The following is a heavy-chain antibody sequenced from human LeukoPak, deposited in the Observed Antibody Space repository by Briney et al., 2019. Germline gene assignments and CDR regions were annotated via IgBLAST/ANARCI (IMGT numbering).Heavy chain of an antibody. D-gene: IGHD3-16*01. J-gene: IGHJ4*02. CDR3: ARVRYRLAETYIDY. CDR1: GYIFTGYY. Sequence: ASVKVSCKASGYIFTGYYMHWVRQAPGQGLEWMGWIDPNSGDTNYAQKFQGRVTMTRDTSISTAYMELSRLRSDDTAVYYCARVRYRLAETYIDYWGQGTLVTVSS. V-gene: IGHV1-2*02. CDR2: IDPNSGDT.